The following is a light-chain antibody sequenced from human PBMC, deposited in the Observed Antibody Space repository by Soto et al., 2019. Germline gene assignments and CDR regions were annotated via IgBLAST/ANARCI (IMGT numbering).Light chain of an antibody. CDR2: GAS. CDR1: QSVSSSY. V-gene: IGKV3-20*01. J-gene: IGKJ1*01. Sequence: IVMPPEHDTLAVASGARDTLSIRASQSVSSSYLAWYQQKPGQAPRLLIYGASSRATGIPDRFSGSGSGTDFTLTISRLEPEDFAVYYCQQYGSWTFGQGTKVDIK. CDR3: QQYGSWT.